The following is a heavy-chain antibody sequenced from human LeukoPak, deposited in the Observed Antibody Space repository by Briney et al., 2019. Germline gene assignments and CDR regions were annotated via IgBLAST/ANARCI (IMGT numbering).Heavy chain of an antibody. CDR2: ISSSSSYT. J-gene: IGHJ4*02. D-gene: IGHD6-13*01. Sequence: GGSLGLSCAASGFTFNDYSMSWIRQAPGKGLEWVSYISSSSSYTSYADSVKGRFTISRDNAKNSLYLQMNSLRAEDTAVYYCARSRYSSSWYGLFDYWGQGTLVTVSS. V-gene: IGHV3-11*03. CDR3: ARSRYSSSWYGLFDY. CDR1: GFTFNDYS.